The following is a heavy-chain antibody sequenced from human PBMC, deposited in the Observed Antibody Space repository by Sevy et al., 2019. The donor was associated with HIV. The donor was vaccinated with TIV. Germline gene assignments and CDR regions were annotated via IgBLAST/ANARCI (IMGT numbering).Heavy chain of an antibody. D-gene: IGHD3-9*01. J-gene: IGHJ5*02. CDR2: IYYSGST. CDR1: GGSISSYY. V-gene: IGHV4-59*13. Sequence: SETLSLTCSVSGGSISSYYWTWIRQPPGKGLEWIANIYYSGSTNYNPSLKCRVTISADTSKNQFSLKLSSVTSSDTAVYYCARDIRYTEENSWFDPWGQGTLVSVSS. CDR3: ARDIRYTEENSWFDP.